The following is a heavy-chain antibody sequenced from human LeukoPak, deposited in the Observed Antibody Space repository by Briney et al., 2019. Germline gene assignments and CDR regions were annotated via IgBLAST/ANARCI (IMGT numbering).Heavy chain of an antibody. CDR2: IIPIFGTA. D-gene: IGHD2-2*01. CDR1: GGTFSSYA. J-gene: IGHJ4*02. Sequence: SVKVSCKASGGTFSSYAISWVRQAPGQGLEWMGEIIPIFGTANYAQKFQGRVTITADESTSTAYMELSSLRSEDTAVYYCARERVYCSSTSCYPSYFDYWGQGTLVTVSS. V-gene: IGHV1-69*13. CDR3: ARERVYCSSTSCYPSYFDY.